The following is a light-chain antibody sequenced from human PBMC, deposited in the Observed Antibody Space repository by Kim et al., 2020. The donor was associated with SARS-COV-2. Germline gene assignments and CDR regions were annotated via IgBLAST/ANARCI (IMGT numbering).Light chain of an antibody. V-gene: IGLV2-14*03. J-gene: IGLJ2*01. CDR2: DVS. CDR3: SSYTAYSSLV. Sequence: GQSITISCSGTSSDVGTYNYVSWYQQHPGNAPKFMIYDVSQRPSGVSNRFSGSKSGNTASLTISGLQAEDEADYYCSSYTAYSSLVFGGGTKLTVL. CDR1: SSDVGTYNY.